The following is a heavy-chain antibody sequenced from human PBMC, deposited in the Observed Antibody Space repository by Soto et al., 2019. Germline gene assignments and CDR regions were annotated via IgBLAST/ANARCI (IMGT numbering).Heavy chain of an antibody. J-gene: IGHJ3*02. CDR3: TIGSWSGEVFDI. V-gene: IGHV1-69*02. CDR1: GGTFSTYS. D-gene: IGHD2-21*01. CDR2: IIPMLGVR. Sequence: QVQLVQSGAEVKKPGSSVKVSCKDSGGTFSTYSMFWVRPAPGQGLAWMGRIIPMLGVRNYAQRFQDRVTITADKSTATVHMELSSLRSEDTAIYYCTIGSWSGEVFDICGQGTMVTVSS.